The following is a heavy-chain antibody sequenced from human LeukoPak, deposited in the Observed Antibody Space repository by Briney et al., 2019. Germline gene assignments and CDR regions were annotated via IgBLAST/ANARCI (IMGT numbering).Heavy chain of an antibody. J-gene: IGHJ5*02. V-gene: IGHV4-4*09. Sequence: PSGTLSLTCTVSGGSMTHYFWNWIRQPPGKGLEWIGYTHTSGSPDYSRSLKSRVTISLDTSKNQFSLMLSSVTAVDTAVYFCARATQRYCSGTTCFPYWFDTWGQGTLATVSS. CDR1: GGSMTHYF. CDR2: THTSGSP. CDR3: ARATQRYCSGTTCFPYWFDT. D-gene: IGHD2-2*01.